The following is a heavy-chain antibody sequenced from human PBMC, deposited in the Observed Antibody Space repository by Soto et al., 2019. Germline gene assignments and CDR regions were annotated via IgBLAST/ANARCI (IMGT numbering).Heavy chain of an antibody. D-gene: IGHD4-4*01. CDR1: GFIVSTSY. CDR3: ARDSYTRY. V-gene: IGHV3-66*01. CDR2: IYNDGST. Sequence: GGSLRLSCAVSGFIVSTSYMSWVRQAPGKGLQWVSIIYNDGSTYYADSVKGRFTVSRDDSKNTLYLEILSLRAEDTAVYYCARDSYTRYCGQGTLVTVSS. J-gene: IGHJ4*02.